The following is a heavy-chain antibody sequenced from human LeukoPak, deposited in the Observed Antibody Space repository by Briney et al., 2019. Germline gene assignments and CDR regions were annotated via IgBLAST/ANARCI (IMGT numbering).Heavy chain of an antibody. Sequence: ASVKVSCKASGGTFSSSAISWVRQAPGQGLEWMGRIIPILGIANYAQKFQGRVTITADKSTSTAYMELSSLRSEDTAVYYCARSLRSYYYGMDVWGQGTTVTVSS. V-gene: IGHV1-69*04. J-gene: IGHJ6*02. CDR2: IIPILGIA. CDR3: ARSLRSYYYGMDV. CDR1: GGTFSSSA.